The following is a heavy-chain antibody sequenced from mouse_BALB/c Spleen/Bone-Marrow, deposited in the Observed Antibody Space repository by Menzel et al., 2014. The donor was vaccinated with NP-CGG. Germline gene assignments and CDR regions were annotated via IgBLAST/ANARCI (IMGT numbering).Heavy chain of an antibody. J-gene: IGHJ3*01. CDR3: VRGDYRYSWFTY. D-gene: IGHD2-14*01. Sequence: LVESGPELVKPGASVRVSCKASGYSFXDYNIYWVKQSHGKSLEWIGYIDPYNGGTTYNQKFKGKATLTVDKSSSTAFMRLNSLTSDDSTVYYCVRGDYRYSWFTYWGQGTLVTVSA. CDR1: GYSFXDYN. CDR2: IDPYNGGT. V-gene: IGHV1S135*01.